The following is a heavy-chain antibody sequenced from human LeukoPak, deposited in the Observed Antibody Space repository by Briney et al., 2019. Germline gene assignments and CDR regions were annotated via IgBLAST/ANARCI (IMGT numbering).Heavy chain of an antibody. CDR3: AKSCGGDCYYCDY. CDR1: GFTYSSYA. CDR2: IYSSNDPT. J-gene: IGHJ4*02. V-gene: IGHV3-23*01. Sequence: GGSLSLLCGASGFTYSSYAMTWLREARGKGVEWVSTIYSSNDPTKSAASVKGRFTISRDNYRTTLYMQMNGLRGEDTALFYCAKSCGGDCYYCDYCGQGTLVTVSS. D-gene: IGHD2-21*02.